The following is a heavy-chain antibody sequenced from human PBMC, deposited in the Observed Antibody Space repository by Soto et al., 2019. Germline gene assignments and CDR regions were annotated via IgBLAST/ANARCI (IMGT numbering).Heavy chain of an antibody. CDR2: ISSDGSSS. CDR1: GFSFSDYA. CDR3: ARQAIGARTYHYRLLDV. J-gene: IGHJ6*02. D-gene: IGHD6-6*01. Sequence: QEQLVESGGGVVQPGRSLRLSCAASGFSFSDYAMHWVRQAPGKGLEWVTLISSDGSSSYLAASVKGRFTIARDNSKNTLFAEMNSLRADDTALYSCARQAIGARTYHYRLLDVWGRGTTVTVSS. V-gene: IGHV3-30-3*01.